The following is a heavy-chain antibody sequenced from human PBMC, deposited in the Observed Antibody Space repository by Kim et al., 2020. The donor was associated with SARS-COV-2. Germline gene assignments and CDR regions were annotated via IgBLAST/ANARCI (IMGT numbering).Heavy chain of an antibody. D-gene: IGHD6-19*01. J-gene: IGHJ5*02. V-gene: IGHV3-48*02. CDR1: GFTFSSYS. Sequence: GGSLRLSCAASGFTFSSYSMNCVRQAPGKGLEWVSYISSSSSTIYYADSVKGRFTISRDNAKNSLYLQMNSLRDEDTAVYYCARARFGGWDEVNSFDPWGQGTLVTVSS. CDR3: ARARFGGWDEVNSFDP. CDR2: ISSSSSTI.